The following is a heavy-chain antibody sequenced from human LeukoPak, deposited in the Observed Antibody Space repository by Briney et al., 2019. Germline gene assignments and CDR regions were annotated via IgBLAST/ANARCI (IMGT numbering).Heavy chain of an antibody. CDR1: GYTFTSYD. V-gene: IGHV1-8*01. J-gene: IGHJ6*03. CDR3: ARGRMTTVNGYYYYMDV. CDR2: MNPNSGNT. Sequence: ASVKVSCKASGYTFTSYDINWVRQATGRGLEWMGWMNPNSGNTGYAQKFQGRVTMTRNTSISTAYMELSSLRSEDTAVYYCARGRMTTVNGYYYYMDVWGKGTTVTVSS. D-gene: IGHD4-11*01.